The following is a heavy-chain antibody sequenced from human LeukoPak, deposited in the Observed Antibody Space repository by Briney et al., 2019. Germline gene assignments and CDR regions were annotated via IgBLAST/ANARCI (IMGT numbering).Heavy chain of an antibody. D-gene: IGHD4-17*01. CDR3: AKTVPMDYGDP. Sequence: GGSLRLSCAASGFTFSSYAMSWVRQAPGKGLEWVSGISGSGGSTYYADAVKGRFTISRDNSKNTLYLQMNSLRVEDTAVYYCAKTVPMDYGDPRRQGTLVTVSS. J-gene: IGHJ5*02. CDR1: GFTFSSYA. V-gene: IGHV3-23*01. CDR2: ISGSGGST.